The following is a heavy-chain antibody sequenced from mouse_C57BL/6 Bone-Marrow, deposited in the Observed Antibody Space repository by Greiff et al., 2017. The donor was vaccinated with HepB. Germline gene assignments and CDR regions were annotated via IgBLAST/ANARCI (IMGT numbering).Heavy chain of an antibody. V-gene: IGHV1-54*01. CDR3: ARPPHYYGSSSWFAY. CDR1: GYAFTNYL. CDR2: IYPGSGGT. J-gene: IGHJ3*01. D-gene: IGHD1-1*01. Sequence: QVQLQQSGAELVRPGTSVKVSCKASGYAFTNYLIEWVKQRPGQGLEWIGVIYPGSGGTNYNEKFKGKATLTADKSSSTAYMQLSSLTSEDSAVYFCARPPHYYGSSSWFAYWGQGTLVTVSA.